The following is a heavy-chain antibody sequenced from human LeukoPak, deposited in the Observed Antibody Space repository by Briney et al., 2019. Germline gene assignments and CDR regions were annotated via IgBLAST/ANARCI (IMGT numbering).Heavy chain of an antibody. J-gene: IGHJ6*02. D-gene: IGHD6-13*01. CDR3: ARGPYSSSWYGGDYYYYYGMDV. Sequence: GASVKVSCKASGYTFTSYDINWVRQATGQGLEWMGWMNPNSGNTGYAQKFQGRVTMTRNTSISTAYMELSSLRSEDTAVYYCARGPYSSSWYGGDYYYYYGMDVWGQGTTVTVS. V-gene: IGHV1-8*01. CDR1: GYTFTSYD. CDR2: MNPNSGNT.